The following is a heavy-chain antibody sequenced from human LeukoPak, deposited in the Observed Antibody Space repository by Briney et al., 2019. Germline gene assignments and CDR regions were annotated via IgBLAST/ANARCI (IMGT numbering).Heavy chain of an antibody. CDR1: GFTFSSYW. J-gene: IGHJ4*02. D-gene: IGHD3-22*01. CDR2: IKLDGSVR. V-gene: IGHV3-7*01. CDR3: AKDRSYYDSTGYRYFDY. Sequence: GGSLRLSCAASGFTFSSYWMSWVRQAPGKGLEWVANIKLDGSVRHYVDSVKGRFTISRDNSENTLYLQMNNLRAEDTAVYYCAKDRSYYDSTGYRYFDYWGQGTLVTVSS.